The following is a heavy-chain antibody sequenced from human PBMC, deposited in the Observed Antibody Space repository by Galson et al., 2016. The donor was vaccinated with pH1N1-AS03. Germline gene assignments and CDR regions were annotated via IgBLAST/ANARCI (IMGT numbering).Heavy chain of an antibody. V-gene: IGHV4-59*01. CDR1: GDSIINYY. CDR2: VYYRGST. J-gene: IGHJ4*02. CDR3: ARTVVAGWGYYFDY. D-gene: IGHD6-19*01. Sequence: ETLSLTCTASGDSIINYYWSWIRQSPGKTLEWIGYVYYRGSTNYNPSLKSRVTISVDTSKNQFSLNLGSVTAADTAVYYCARTVVAGWGYYFDYWGQGTLVTVSS.